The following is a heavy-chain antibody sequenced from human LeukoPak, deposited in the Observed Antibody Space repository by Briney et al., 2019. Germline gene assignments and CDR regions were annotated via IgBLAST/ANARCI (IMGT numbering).Heavy chain of an antibody. CDR2: IIPIFGTA. Sequence: ASVKVSCKASGYTFTSYGISWVRQAPGQGLEWMGGIIPIFGTANYAQKFQGRVTITADESTSTAYMELSSLRSEDTAVYYCASCVFGVVITYYYYYYMDVWGKGTTVTVSS. CDR3: ASCVFGVVITYYYYYYMDV. J-gene: IGHJ6*03. D-gene: IGHD3-3*01. CDR1: GYTFTSYG. V-gene: IGHV1-69*13.